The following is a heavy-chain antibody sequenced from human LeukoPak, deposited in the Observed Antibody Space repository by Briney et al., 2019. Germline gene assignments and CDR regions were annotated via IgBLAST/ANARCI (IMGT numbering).Heavy chain of an antibody. CDR3: ARRGYSSGWYGASDI. Sequence: SVKVSCKASGGTFSSYAISWVRQAPGQGLEWMGGIIPIFGTANYAQKFQGRVTITADESTSTAYMELSSLRSEDTAVYYCARRGYSSGWYGASDIWGQGTMVTVSS. CDR2: IIPIFGTA. D-gene: IGHD6-19*01. J-gene: IGHJ3*02. CDR1: GGTFSSYA. V-gene: IGHV1-69*13.